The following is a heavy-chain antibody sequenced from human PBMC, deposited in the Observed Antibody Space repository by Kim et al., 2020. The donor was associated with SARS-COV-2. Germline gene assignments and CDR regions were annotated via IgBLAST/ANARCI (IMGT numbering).Heavy chain of an antibody. J-gene: IGHJ6*03. CDR3: AIPSYYMDV. V-gene: IGHV3-23*01. Sequence: GSTYYADSVEGRFTISRDNSKNTLYLQMNSLRAEDTAVYYCAIPSYYMDVWGKGTTVTVSS. CDR2: GST.